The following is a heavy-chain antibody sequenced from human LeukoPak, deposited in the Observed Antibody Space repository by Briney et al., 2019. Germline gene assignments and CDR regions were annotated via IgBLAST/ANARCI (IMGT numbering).Heavy chain of an antibody. CDR3: ARVSARYCSSTSCYYFDY. CDR2: IIPIFGTA. V-gene: IGHV1-69*01. CDR1: GGTFSSYA. D-gene: IGHD2-2*01. J-gene: IGHJ4*02. Sequence: SVKVSCKASGGTFSSYAISWVRQAPGRGLEWMGGIIPIFGTANYAQKFQGRVTITADESTSTAYMELSSLRSEDTAVYYCARVSARYCSSTSCYYFDYWGQGTLVTVSS.